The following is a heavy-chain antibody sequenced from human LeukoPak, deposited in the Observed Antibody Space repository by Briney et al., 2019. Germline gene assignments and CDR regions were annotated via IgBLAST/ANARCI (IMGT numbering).Heavy chain of an antibody. CDR1: GFTFDDYA. V-gene: IGHV3-9*03. D-gene: IGHD5-18*01. Sequence: GGSLRLSCAASGFTFDDYAMRWVRQAPGKGLEWVSGISWNSGSIGYADSVKGRFTISRDNAKNSLYLQMNSLRAGDMALYYCAKDRGYSYGYGLDYWGQGTLVTVSS. CDR3: AKDRGYSYGYGLDY. CDR2: ISWNSGSI. J-gene: IGHJ4*02.